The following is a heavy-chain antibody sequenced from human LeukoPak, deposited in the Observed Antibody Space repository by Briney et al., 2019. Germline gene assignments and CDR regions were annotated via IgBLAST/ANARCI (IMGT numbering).Heavy chain of an antibody. J-gene: IGHJ4*02. Sequence: ASVKVSCKASGYSFTSNYMHWVRQAPGQGLEWMGMIYPRDGSTSYAQKFQGRVTVTRDTSTSTVHMELSGPRSEDTAVYYCARDQEAFDYWGQGTLVTVSS. CDR2: IYPRDGST. CDR1: GYSFTSNY. V-gene: IGHV1-46*01. CDR3: ARDQEAFDY.